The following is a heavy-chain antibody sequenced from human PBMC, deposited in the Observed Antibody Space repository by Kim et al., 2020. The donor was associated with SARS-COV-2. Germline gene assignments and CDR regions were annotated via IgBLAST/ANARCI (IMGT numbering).Heavy chain of an antibody. V-gene: IGHV1-69*04. CDR3: ANGYDSSIYSAGDAFDI. CDR2: IIPILGIT. D-gene: IGHD3-22*01. J-gene: IGHJ3*02. CDR1: GGTFSSYA. Sequence: SVKVSCKASGGTFSSYAISWVRQAPGQGLEWMGRIIPILGITNYAQKFQGRVTITADKSTMTAYMELSSLRSDDTAVYYCANGYDSSIYSAGDAFDIWGQGTMVTVSS.